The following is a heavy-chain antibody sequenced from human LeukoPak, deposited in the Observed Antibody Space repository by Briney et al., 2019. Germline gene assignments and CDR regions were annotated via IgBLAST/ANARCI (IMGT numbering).Heavy chain of an antibody. Sequence: GGSLRLSCAASGFTFSSYAMSWVRQGPGKGLEWVANMKHDGNEEYYVGSVKGRFTISRDNAKNTLYLQMNSLRAEDTAVYYCVRDWGYDSSGYWQKYFDTWGQGTLVTVSS. CDR2: MKHDGNEE. D-gene: IGHD3-22*01. CDR1: GFTFSSYA. V-gene: IGHV3-7*01. J-gene: IGHJ4*02. CDR3: VRDWGYDSSGYWQKYFDT.